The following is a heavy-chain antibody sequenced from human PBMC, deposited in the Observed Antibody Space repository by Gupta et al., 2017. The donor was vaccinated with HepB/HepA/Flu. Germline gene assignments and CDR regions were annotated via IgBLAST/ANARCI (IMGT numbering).Heavy chain of an antibody. CDR3: AKAKAYSSSWYGFDY. J-gene: IGHJ4*02. CDR1: GFTFSSYA. V-gene: IGHV3-23*01. Sequence: EVQLLESGGGLVQPGGSLRLSCAASGFTFSSYAMSWVRQGPGKGLEWGSTMSGSDDSTYYVDSVKGRFTISRDNSKNTLYLQMNSLRAEDTAVYYCAKAKAYSSSWYGFDYWGQGNLVTVSS. D-gene: IGHD6-13*01. CDR2: MSGSDDST.